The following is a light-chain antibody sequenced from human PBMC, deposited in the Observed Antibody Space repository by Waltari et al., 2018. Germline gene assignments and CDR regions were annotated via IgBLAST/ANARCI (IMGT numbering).Light chain of an antibody. V-gene: IGLV1-44*01. CDR3: AAWDDSLNGGV. CDR1: SSNIGSNT. J-gene: IGLJ3*02. CDR2: SNN. Sequence: QSVLTQPPSASGTPGQRVAISCSGSSSNIGSNTVNWYQQLPGTAPKLLIYSNNQRPSGVPDLSAGSKSGTSASLAISGLQSEDEADYYCAAWDDSLNGGVFGGGTKLTVL.